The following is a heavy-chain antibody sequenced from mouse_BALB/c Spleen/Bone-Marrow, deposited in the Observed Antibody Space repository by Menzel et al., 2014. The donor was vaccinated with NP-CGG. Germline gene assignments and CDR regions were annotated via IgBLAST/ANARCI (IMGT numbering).Heavy chain of an antibody. D-gene: IGHD1-1*01. CDR2: INPYNGGT. V-gene: IGHV1-18*01. CDR3: ARLDYYGSSSYFDY. Sequence: EVKLMESGPELVKPGASMKISCKASGYSFTGYTMNWVKQSPGKNLEWIGLINPYNGGTSYNQKFKGKATLTVDKSSSTAYMELLSLTSEDSAVYYCARLDYYGSSSYFDYWGQGTTLTVSS. J-gene: IGHJ2*01. CDR1: GYSFTGYT.